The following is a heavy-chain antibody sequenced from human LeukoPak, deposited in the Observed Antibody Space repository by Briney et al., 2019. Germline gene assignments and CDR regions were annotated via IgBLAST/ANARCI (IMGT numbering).Heavy chain of an antibody. V-gene: IGHV1-46*01. CDR2: INPSGGST. Sequence: ASVKVSCMASGYTFTSYYMHWVRQAPGQGLEWMGIINPSGGSTSYAQKFQGRVTMTRDTSTSTVYMELSSLRSEDTAVYYCARDLGSGWYVEAYYFDYWGQGTLVTVSS. CDR3: ARDLGSGWYVEAYYFDY. D-gene: IGHD6-19*01. J-gene: IGHJ4*02. CDR1: GYTFTSYY.